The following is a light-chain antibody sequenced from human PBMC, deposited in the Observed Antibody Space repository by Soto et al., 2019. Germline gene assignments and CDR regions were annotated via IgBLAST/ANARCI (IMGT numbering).Light chain of an antibody. CDR1: QSVSTN. J-gene: IGKJ5*01. Sequence: IVMTQSPATLSVSPGERATLSCRASQSVSTNLAWYQQKPGQPPSLVVYGASARATGIPARFSGSGSGTEFTLTISSLQSEDFATYYCQQYDSSPITFGQGTRLEIK. V-gene: IGKV3-15*01. CDR3: QQYDSSPIT. CDR2: GAS.